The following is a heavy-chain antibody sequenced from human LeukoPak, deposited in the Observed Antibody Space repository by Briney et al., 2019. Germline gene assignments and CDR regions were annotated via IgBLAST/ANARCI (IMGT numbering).Heavy chain of an antibody. CDR2: IITIFGTA. J-gene: IGHJ6*03. CDR1: GGTFSSDA. CDR3: ASCIGYCSSTSCYYHYYMDV. V-gene: IGHV1-69*13. D-gene: IGHD2-2*01. Sequence: ASVKGSCKASGGTFSSDAISWVRQAPGQGHEWRGGIITIFGTANYAQKFQSRVTITADESTSTAYMELSSLRSEDTAVYYCASCIGYCSSTSCYYHYYMDVWGKGTTVTVSS.